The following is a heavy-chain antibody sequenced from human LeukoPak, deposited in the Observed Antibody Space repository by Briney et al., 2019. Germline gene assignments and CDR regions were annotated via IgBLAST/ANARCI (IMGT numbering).Heavy chain of an antibody. CDR1: GFTFTGYT. D-gene: IGHD3-10*01. CDR2: ITTKSGGP. J-gene: IGHJ4*02. Sequence: GGSVNLSCEASGFTFTGYTMHWVRHTPGQRLEWMLWITTKSGGPNSAPPFQGRFTMTRDTSISTAYMELSMLRSEDTAVYTCGRPIDYYGLGSYYNSWGQGTLVTVSS. CDR3: GRPIDYYGLGSYYNS. V-gene: IGHV1-2*07.